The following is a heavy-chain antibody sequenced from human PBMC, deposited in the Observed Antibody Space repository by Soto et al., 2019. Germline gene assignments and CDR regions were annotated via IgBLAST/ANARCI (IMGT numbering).Heavy chain of an antibody. CDR2: IIPIFGTA. J-gene: IGHJ6*02. Sequence: ASVKVSCKASGGTFSSYAISWVRQAPGQGLEWMGGIIPIFGTANYAQKSQGRVTITADKSTSTAYMELSSLRSEDTAVYYCAREDIVVVPAAIRPAYYYYGMDVWGQGTTVTVSS. V-gene: IGHV1-69*06. CDR3: AREDIVVVPAAIRPAYYYYGMDV. D-gene: IGHD2-2*02. CDR1: GGTFSSYA.